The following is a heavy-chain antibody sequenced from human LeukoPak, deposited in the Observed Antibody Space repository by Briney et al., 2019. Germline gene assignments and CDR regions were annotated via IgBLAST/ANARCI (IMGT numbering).Heavy chain of an antibody. J-gene: IGHJ4*02. CDR3: ARDRDQWVPYGSGSYFIPGYFDY. CDR1: GFTFSSYS. V-gene: IGHV3-48*01. D-gene: IGHD3-10*01. CDR2: ISSSSSTI. Sequence: GGSLRLSCAASGFTFSSYSMNWVRQAPGKGLEWVSYISSSSSTIYYADSVKGRFTISRDNAKNSLYLQMNSLRAEDTAVYYCARDRDQWVPYGSGSYFIPGYFDYWGQGTLVTVSS.